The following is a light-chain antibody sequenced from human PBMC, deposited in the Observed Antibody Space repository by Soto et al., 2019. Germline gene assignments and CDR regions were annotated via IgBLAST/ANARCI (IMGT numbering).Light chain of an antibody. CDR1: QSVDRN. V-gene: IGKV3D-15*01. CDR3: QQYDSLPLT. CDR2: GAS. Sequence: EIVMTQSPGTLSVSTEEGATLSCRASQSVDRNLAWYQQKPGQAPRLLIYGASTRPTGIPDRFSGSGSGTEFSLPISSLQSEDFAVYYCQQYDSLPLTSGGGTKVEIK. J-gene: IGKJ4*02.